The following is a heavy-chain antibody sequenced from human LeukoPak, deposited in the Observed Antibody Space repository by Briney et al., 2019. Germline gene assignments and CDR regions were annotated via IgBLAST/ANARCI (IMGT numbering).Heavy chain of an antibody. D-gene: IGHD1-26*01. CDR3: ARGWGSGSY. J-gene: IGHJ4*02. CDR1: GGSFSGYY. Sequence: SETLSLTCAVYGGSFSGYYWSWIRQPPGKGLEWIGEINHRGSTNYNPSLKSRVTISVDKSKNQFSLKLSSVTAADTAVYYCARGWGSGSYWGQGTLVIVSS. V-gene: IGHV4-34*01. CDR2: INHRGST.